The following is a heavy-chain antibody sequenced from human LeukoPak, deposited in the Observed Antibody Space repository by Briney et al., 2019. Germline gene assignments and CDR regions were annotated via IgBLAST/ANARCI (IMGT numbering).Heavy chain of an antibody. CDR2: INHSGST. V-gene: IGHV4-34*01. D-gene: IGHD3-16*01. CDR3: DRGSFGGVMKIDY. CDR1: GGSFSGYY. J-gene: IGHJ4*02. Sequence: SETLSLTCAVYGGSFSGYYWSWIRQPPGKGLEWIGEINHSGSTNYNPSLKSRVTISVGTSKNQFSLKLSSVTAADTAVYYCDRGSFGGVMKIDYWGQGTLVTVSS.